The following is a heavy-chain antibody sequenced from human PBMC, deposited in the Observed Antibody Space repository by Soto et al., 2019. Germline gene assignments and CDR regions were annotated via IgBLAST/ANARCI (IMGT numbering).Heavy chain of an antibody. V-gene: IGHV3-66*01. J-gene: IGHJ6*02. CDR1: GFTVSSNY. Sequence: GGSLRLSCSASGFTVSSNYMSWVRQAPGKGLEWVSVIYSGGSTYYADSVKGRFTISRDNSKNTLYLQMNSLRAEDTAVYYCARDRGWYCSGSYYYGMDVWGQGTTVTVSS. CDR3: ARDRGWYCSGSYYYGMDV. D-gene: IGHD3-10*01. CDR2: IYSGGST.